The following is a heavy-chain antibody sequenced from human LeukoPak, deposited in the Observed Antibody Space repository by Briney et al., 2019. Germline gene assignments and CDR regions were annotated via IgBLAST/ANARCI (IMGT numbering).Heavy chain of an antibody. CDR1: GYSFTSYW. Sequence: GESLQISCQGSGYSFTSYWIGWVRQMPGKGLEWMGIIYPDDSDTRYRPSFQGQVTISADKSIATAYLQWSSLKASDTAMYYCARLQYSNGYVDYWGQGTLVTVSS. D-gene: IGHD5-18*01. CDR3: ARLQYSNGYVDY. J-gene: IGHJ4*02. V-gene: IGHV5-51*01. CDR2: IYPDDSDT.